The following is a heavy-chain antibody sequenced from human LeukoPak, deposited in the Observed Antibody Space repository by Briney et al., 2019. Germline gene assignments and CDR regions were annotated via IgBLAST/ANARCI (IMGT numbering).Heavy chain of an antibody. CDR1: GFTFSSYE. CDR3: ARAYGDYDFDY. Sequence: GGSLRLSCAASGFTFSSYEMNWVRQAPGKGLEWVSYISSSGSTIYYADYVKGRFTISRDNAKNSLYLQMNSLRAEDTAVYYCARAYGDYDFDYWGQGTLVTVSS. J-gene: IGHJ4*02. D-gene: IGHD4-17*01. V-gene: IGHV3-48*03. CDR2: ISSSGSTI.